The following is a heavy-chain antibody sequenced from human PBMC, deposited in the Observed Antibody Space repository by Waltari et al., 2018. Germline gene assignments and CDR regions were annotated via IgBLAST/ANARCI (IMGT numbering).Heavy chain of an antibody. CDR1: GGSFSGYY. J-gene: IGHJ4*02. CDR3: ARYDSSGYSARYFDY. CDR2: INHSGST. V-gene: IGHV4-34*01. D-gene: IGHD3-22*01. Sequence: QVQLQQWGAGLLKPSETLSLTCAVYGGSFSGYYWSWYRQPPGKGLECIWEINHSGSTNYTPSLMIRGTIAVTTSNDQFSLNLRAVTAADTAVYYCARYDSSGYSARYFDYGGQGTLVTVSS.